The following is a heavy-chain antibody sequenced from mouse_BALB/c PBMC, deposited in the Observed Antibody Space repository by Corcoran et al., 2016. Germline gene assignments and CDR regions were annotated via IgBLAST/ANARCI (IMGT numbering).Heavy chain of an antibody. J-gene: IGHJ2*01. CDR1: GYTFTSYY. Sequence: QVQLQQSGAELVKPGASVKLSCKASGYTFTSYYMYWVKQRPGQGLEWIGEINPSNGGTNFNEKFKSKATLTVDKSSSTAYMQLSSLTSEDSAVYYCTRSMITYYFDYWGQGTTLTVSS. D-gene: IGHD2-4*01. V-gene: IGHV1S81*02. CDR2: INPSNGGT. CDR3: TRSMITYYFDY.